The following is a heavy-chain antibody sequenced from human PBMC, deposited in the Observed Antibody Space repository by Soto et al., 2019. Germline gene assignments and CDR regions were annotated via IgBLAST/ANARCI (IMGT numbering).Heavy chain of an antibody. CDR1: GYTFTSYD. CDR3: AREGSYDFWSGYTALGRDYYYGMDV. CDR2: MNPNSGNT. J-gene: IGHJ6*04. Sequence: ASVKVSCKASGYTFTSYDINWVRQATGQGLEWMGWMNPNSGNTGYAQKFQGRVTMTRNTSISTAYMELSSLRSEDTAVYYCAREGSYDFWSGYTALGRDYYYGMDVWGKGTKVTVSS. V-gene: IGHV1-8*01. D-gene: IGHD3-3*01.